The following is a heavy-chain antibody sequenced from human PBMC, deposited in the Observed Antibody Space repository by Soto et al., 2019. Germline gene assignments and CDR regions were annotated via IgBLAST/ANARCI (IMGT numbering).Heavy chain of an antibody. CDR3: AKAPARGPAAMVDY. CDR2: ISGSGGST. J-gene: IGHJ4*02. Sequence: GGSLRLSCAASGFTFSSYAMSWVRQAPGKGLEWVSAISGSGGSTYYADSVKGRFTISRDNSKNTLYLQMNSLRAEDTAVYYCAKAPARGPAAMVDYWGQGTLVTVSS. V-gene: IGHV3-23*01. CDR1: GFTFSSYA. D-gene: IGHD2-2*01.